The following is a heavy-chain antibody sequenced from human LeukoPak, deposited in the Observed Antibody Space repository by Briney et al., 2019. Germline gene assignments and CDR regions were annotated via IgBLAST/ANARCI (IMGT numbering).Heavy chain of an antibody. J-gene: IGHJ3*02. CDR1: GGSVRSYH. D-gene: IGHD1-26*01. V-gene: IGHV4-59*02. CDR2: IHNSGGT. CDR3: VRDWEGFNFDI. Sequence: SETLSLTCTVSGGSVRSYHWSWIRQSPGEGLEWIAYIHNSGGTRYKPSLQSRVTISVDTSKNQFSLKLRSVTAADTAVYYCVRDWEGFNFDIWGQGTMVTVSP.